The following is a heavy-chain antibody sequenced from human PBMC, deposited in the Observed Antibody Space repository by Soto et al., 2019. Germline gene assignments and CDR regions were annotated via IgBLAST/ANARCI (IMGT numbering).Heavy chain of an antibody. V-gene: IGHV1-18*01. CDR2: ISVYHGNT. CDR1: GYTFGKYG. CDR3: AKDSMGAGCGSDI. Sequence: QVQLVQSGTEVKKPGASVKVSCKASGYTFGKYGISWVRQAPGQGLEWVGWISVYHGNTVHAQKYLGRDNMTTDTSTSTASLELGSLKSDDTAMYYCAKDSMGAGCGSDIWGQGTLVTVSS. D-gene: IGHD1-26*01. J-gene: IGHJ4*02.